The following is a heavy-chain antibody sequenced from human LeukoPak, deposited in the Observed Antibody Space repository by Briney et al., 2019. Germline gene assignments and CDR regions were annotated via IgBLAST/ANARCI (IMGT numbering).Heavy chain of an antibody. V-gene: IGHV1-46*01. J-gene: IGHJ4*02. D-gene: IGHD1/OR15-1a*01. CDR3: ARDRQQKAPAYHFDN. Sequence: ASVKVSCKASGYTFTSYYMHWVRQATGQGLEWMGIINPSGGSTSYAQKFQGRVTMTRDTSTSTVYMELSSLRSEDTAVYYCARDRQQKAPAYHFDNWGQGTLVTVSS. CDR1: GYTFTSYY. CDR2: INPSGGST.